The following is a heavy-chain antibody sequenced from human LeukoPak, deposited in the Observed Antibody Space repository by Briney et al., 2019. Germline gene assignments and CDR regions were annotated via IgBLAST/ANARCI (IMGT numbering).Heavy chain of an antibody. V-gene: IGHV1-46*01. J-gene: IGHJ4*02. Sequence: ASVKVSCKAPGYTFTSYYMHWVRQAPGQGLEWMGIINPSGGSTSYAQKFQGRVTMTRDTSTSTVYMELSSLRSEDTAVYYCARASASYGCDYWGQGTLVTVSS. CDR3: ARASASYGCDY. D-gene: IGHD5-18*01. CDR1: GYTFTSYY. CDR2: INPSGGST.